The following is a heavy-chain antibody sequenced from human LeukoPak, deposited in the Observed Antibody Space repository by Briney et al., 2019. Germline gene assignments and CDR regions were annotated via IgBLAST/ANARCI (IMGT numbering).Heavy chain of an antibody. Sequence: PSETLSLTCAVSGYSITSGYYWGWIRQPPGKGLEWIGSIYHSGSTYYNPSLKTRVTISVDTSKNQFSLKLSSVTAADSAVYYCARLYLRDHCSSTSCYGLYFDYWGQGTLVTVSS. CDR2: IYHSGST. CDR1: GYSITSGYY. J-gene: IGHJ4*02. V-gene: IGHV4-38-2*01. D-gene: IGHD2-2*01. CDR3: ARLYLRDHCSSTSCYGLYFDY.